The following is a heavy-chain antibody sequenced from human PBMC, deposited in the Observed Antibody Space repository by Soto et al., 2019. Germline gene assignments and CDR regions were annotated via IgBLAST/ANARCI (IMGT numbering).Heavy chain of an antibody. CDR1: GGSLSGYY. V-gene: IGHV4-34*01. D-gene: IGHD5-12*01. CDR2: VKDGGHT. CDR3: ARGQEGVVATH. J-gene: IGHJ4*02. Sequence: QVQLQQWGAGLLKPSETLSLNCAVTGGSLSGYYWSWIRQPPGKGLEWIGEVKDGGHTNYSPSLRGRVTISADTSNNQCSLGLNSVTAADTGVCSCARGQEGVVATHWDQGSLVTVSS.